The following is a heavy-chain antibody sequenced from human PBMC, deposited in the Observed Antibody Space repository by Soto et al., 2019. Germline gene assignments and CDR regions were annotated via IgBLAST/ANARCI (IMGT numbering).Heavy chain of an antibody. Sequence: QVQLVESGGGVVQPGRSLRLSCAASGFTFSSYAMHWVRQAPGKGLEWVAVISYDGSNKYYADSVKGRFTISRDNSKNALDVKRNSLRAEDTAVYYWARDYHLFNGGNGFRMDVWGQGTPSTVS. CDR2: ISYDGSNK. J-gene: IGHJ6*02. V-gene: IGHV3-30-3*01. CDR3: ARDYHLFNGGNGFRMDV. CDR1: GFTFSSYA. D-gene: IGHD2-8*01.